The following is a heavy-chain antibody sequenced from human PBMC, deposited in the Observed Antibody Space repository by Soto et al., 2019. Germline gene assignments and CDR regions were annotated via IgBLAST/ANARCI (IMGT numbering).Heavy chain of an antibody. D-gene: IGHD3-10*01. CDR3: ARQLQDTYYYYYGMDV. CDR1: GYSFTSYW. Sequence: PGESLKISCKGSGYSFTSYWIGWVRQMPGKGLEWMGIIYPGDSDTRYSPSFQGQVTISADKSISTAYLQWSSLKASDTAMYYCARQLQDTYYYYYGMDVWGQGTTVTVSS. J-gene: IGHJ6*02. CDR2: IYPGDSDT. V-gene: IGHV5-51*01.